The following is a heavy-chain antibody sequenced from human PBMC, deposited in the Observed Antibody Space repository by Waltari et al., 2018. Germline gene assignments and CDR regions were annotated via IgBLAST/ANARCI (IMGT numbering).Heavy chain of an antibody. V-gene: IGHV4-30-4*08. D-gene: IGHD3-22*01. CDR1: GGSISSGDYY. CDR2: IYYSGST. CDR3: ATVYFYDSSGYYYLGGVFDY. J-gene: IGHJ4*02. Sequence: QVQLQESGPGLVKPSQTLSLTCTVSGGSISSGDYYWSWIRQPPGKGLEWIGYIYYSGSTYYNPSLKGRVTIPVDTSKNQFSLKLSSVTAADTAVYYCATVYFYDSSGYYYLGGVFDYWAREPWSPSPQ.